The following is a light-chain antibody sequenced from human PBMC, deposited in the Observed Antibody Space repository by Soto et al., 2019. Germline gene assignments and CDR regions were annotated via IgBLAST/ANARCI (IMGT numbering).Light chain of an antibody. V-gene: IGKV3-11*01. J-gene: IGKJ5*01. Sequence: EVVLTPSPVTLSLSPGERATLSRRASQSFRGLLAWYQQKPGQAPRLLIYDAYNRATGIPPRFSGSGSGTDFTLTISSLEPEDSAVYYCQQRHMWPITFGQGTRLEIK. CDR1: QSFRGL. CDR3: QQRHMWPIT. CDR2: DAY.